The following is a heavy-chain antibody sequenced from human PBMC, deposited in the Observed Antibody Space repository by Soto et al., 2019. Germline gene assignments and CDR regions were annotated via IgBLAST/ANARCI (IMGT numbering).Heavy chain of an antibody. CDR2: ISILGDST. CDR3: ARDRAGTRTFPHNTFNM. D-gene: IGHD6-19*01. CDR1: GFSFNVYY. Sequence: QEQLAESGGGLVKPGGSLRLSCAASGFSFNVYYMTWIRQAPGSGLEWVASISILGDSTYYADSVKGRFTISRDNARNSLHLQMDTLRAEDTAVYYCARDRAGTRTFPHNTFNMWGQGTTVTFAS. J-gene: IGHJ3*02. V-gene: IGHV3-11*01.